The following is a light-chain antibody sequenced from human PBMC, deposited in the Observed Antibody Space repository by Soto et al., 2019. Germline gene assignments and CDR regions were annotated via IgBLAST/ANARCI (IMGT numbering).Light chain of an antibody. Sequence: EIVMTQSPATLSVSPGERATLSCRASQSVSSNLAWYQQKPGQAPRLLIYGASTRATGIPARFSVSGSGTEFTLTISSPLSEDFAVYYCQQYNNWPPAFGQGTKVEIK. J-gene: IGKJ1*01. V-gene: IGKV3-15*01. CDR2: GAS. CDR1: QSVSSN. CDR3: QQYNNWPPA.